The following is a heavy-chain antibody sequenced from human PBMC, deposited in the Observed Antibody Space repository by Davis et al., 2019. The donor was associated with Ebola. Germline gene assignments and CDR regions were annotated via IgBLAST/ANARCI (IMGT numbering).Heavy chain of an antibody. CDR2: IIPIFGTA. D-gene: IGHD2-15*01. CDR3: ATDGESSAHYYYYGMDV. J-gene: IGHJ6*02. V-gene: IGHV1-69*06. CDR1: GGTFSRYA. Sequence: SVKVSCKASGGTFSRYAISWVRQAPGQGLEWMGGIIPIFGTANYAQKFQGRVTITADKSTSTAYMELSSLRSEDTAVYYCATDGESSAHYYYYGMDVWGQGTTVTVSS.